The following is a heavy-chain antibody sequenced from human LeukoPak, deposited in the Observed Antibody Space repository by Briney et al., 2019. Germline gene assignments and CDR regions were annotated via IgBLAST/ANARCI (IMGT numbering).Heavy chain of an antibody. V-gene: IGHV4-39*02. CDR1: GGSISSNTYF. Sequence: SETLSLTCTVSGGSISSNTYFWGWIRQPPGKGLEWIGSINYSGSAYYNPSLKSRVTISVDTSKNQFSLELGSVTAADTAVYYCARETVRETVAEFWGQGTLVTVSS. D-gene: IGHD1-1*01. J-gene: IGHJ4*02. CDR3: ARETVRETVAEF. CDR2: INYSGSA.